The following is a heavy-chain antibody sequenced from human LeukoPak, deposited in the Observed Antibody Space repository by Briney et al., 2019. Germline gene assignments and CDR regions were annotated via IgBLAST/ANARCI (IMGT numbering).Heavy chain of an antibody. CDR3: ARSESSSLRDYYYMDV. Sequence: SVKVSCKASGGTFSSYAISWVRQAPGQGSEWMGGIIPIFGTANYAQKFQGRVTITTDESTSTAYMELSSLRSEDTAVYYCARSESSSLRDYYYMDVWGKGTTVTVSS. CDR1: GGTFSSYA. CDR2: IIPIFGTA. J-gene: IGHJ6*03. V-gene: IGHV1-69*05.